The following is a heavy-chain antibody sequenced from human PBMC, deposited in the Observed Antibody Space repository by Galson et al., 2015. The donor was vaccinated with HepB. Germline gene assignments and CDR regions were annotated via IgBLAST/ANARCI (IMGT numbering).Heavy chain of an antibody. CDR1: GFTFSNAW. CDR2: IKSKTDGGTT. V-gene: IGHV3-15*01. D-gene: IGHD2-2*01. CDR3: TTANHIVVVPAVPFDY. J-gene: IGHJ4*02. Sequence: SLRLSCAASGFTFSNAWMSWVRQAPGKGLEWVGRIKSKTDGGTTDYAAPVKGRFTISRDDSKNTLYLQMNSLKTEDTAVYYCTTANHIVVVPAVPFDYWGQGTLVTVSS.